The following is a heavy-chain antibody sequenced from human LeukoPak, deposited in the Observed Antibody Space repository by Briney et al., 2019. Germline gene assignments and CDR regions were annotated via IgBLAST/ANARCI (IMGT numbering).Heavy chain of an antibody. Sequence: GASVKVSCKASGYTFTDYYMHWVRQAPGQGLEWMGWINPNSGGTNYAQKFQGRVTMTRDTSISTAYMELSRLRSDDTAVYYCARDSYCSSTSCYWVYWGQGTLVTVSS. CDR1: GYTFTDYY. V-gene: IGHV1-2*02. CDR3: ARDSYCSSTSCYWVY. CDR2: INPNSGGT. J-gene: IGHJ4*02. D-gene: IGHD2-2*01.